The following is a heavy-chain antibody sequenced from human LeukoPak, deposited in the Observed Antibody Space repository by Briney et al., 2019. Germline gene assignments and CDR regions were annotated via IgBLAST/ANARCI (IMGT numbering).Heavy chain of an antibody. J-gene: IGHJ6*02. CDR1: GGSISSGGYS. CDR2: IYHSGST. V-gene: IGHV4-30-2*01. Sequence: SQTLSLTCAVSGGSISSGGYSWSWIRQPPGKGLEWIGYIYHSGSTYYNPSLKSRVTISVDGSKNQFSLKLSSVTAADTAVYYCARVGGSSSRYGMDVWGQGTTVTVSS. D-gene: IGHD6-6*01. CDR3: ARVGGSSSRYGMDV.